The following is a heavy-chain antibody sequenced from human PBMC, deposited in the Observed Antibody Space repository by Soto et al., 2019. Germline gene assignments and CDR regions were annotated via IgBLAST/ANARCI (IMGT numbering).Heavy chain of an antibody. CDR3: AKDVRMAFDFWTAYPTSYDS. D-gene: IGHD3-3*01. CDR2: LSGGGGRT. CDR1: GFTFSSYA. V-gene: IGHV3-23*01. J-gene: IGHJ4*02. Sequence: EVQVLESGGGLVQPGGSLRLSCAASGFTFSSYAMDWVRQAPGKGLEWVSGLSGGGGRTYYADSVKGRFTISRDNAKNTLYLDMNSLRAEDTAIYYCAKDVRMAFDFWTAYPTSYDSWGQGTLVTVSS.